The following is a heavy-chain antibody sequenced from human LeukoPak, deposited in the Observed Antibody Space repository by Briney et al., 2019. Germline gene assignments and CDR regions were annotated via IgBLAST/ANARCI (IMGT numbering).Heavy chain of an antibody. D-gene: IGHD4-17*01. CDR1: GYTFPSYG. V-gene: IGHV1-18*01. Sequence: ASVKVSCKASGYTFPSYGISWVRQAPGQGLEWMGWISAYNGNTNYAQKLQGRVTMTTDTSTSTAYMELRSLRSDDTAVYYCARVGTYTYGDYYFDYWGQGTLVTVSS. CDR2: ISAYNGNT. CDR3: ARVGTYTYGDYYFDY. J-gene: IGHJ4*02.